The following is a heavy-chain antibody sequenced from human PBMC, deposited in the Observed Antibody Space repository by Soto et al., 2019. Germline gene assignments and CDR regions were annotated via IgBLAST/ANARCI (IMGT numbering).Heavy chain of an antibody. V-gene: IGHV3-21*02. D-gene: IGHD5-12*01. CDR1: GFTFSTSS. CDR2: ISGSSYNI. J-gene: IGHJ4*02. CDR3: ARDNGYDAATLDY. Sequence: EVQLVESEGGLVKPGGSLRLSCAASGFTFSTSSMNWVRQTPGKGLEWVSSISGSSYNIYYADSVKGRFTISRDNAKNSLYLQMKRLRAEDTAVYYCARDNGYDAATLDYWGQGTLVTVSS.